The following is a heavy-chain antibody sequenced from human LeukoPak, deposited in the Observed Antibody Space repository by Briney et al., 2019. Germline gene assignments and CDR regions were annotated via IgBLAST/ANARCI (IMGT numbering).Heavy chain of an antibody. Sequence: PSETLSLTCTVSGGSISSYYWSWIRQPPGKGLEWIGYIYYSGSTNYNPSLKSRVTISVDRSKNQFSLKLSSVTAADTAVYYCARAFPQLYYFDYWGQGTLVTVSS. CDR2: IYYSGST. CDR3: ARAFPQLYYFDY. D-gene: IGHD5-18*01. CDR1: GGSISSYY. J-gene: IGHJ4*02. V-gene: IGHV4-59*12.